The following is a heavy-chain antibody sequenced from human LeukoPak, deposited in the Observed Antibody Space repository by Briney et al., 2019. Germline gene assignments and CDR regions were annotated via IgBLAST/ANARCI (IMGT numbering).Heavy chain of an antibody. CDR1: GGSISSYY. CDR3: ARGNFWSGYYPYFDY. V-gene: IGHV4-59*01. J-gene: IGHJ4*02. D-gene: IGHD3-3*01. CDR2: IYYSGST. Sequence: SETLSLTCTVSGGSISSYYWSWIRQPPGEGLEWIGYIYYSGSTNYNPSLKSRVAISVDTSKNQFSLKLSSVTAADTAVYYCARGNFWSGYYPYFDYWGQGTLVTVSS.